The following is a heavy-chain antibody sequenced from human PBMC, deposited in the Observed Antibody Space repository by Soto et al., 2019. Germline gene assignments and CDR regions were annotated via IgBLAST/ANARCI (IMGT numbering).Heavy chain of an antibody. Sequence: EVQLVESGGGLVKPGGSLRLSCAASGFTFSTYSVNWVRQAPGKGLEWVSSISSSSSYIYYADSVKGRFTISRDNAKNSLYLQMNSLRAEDTAVYYCAGDGGVADAFDIWGQGTMVTVSS. CDR2: ISSSSSYI. CDR3: AGDGGVADAFDI. CDR1: GFTFSTYS. J-gene: IGHJ3*02. V-gene: IGHV3-21*01. D-gene: IGHD3-16*01.